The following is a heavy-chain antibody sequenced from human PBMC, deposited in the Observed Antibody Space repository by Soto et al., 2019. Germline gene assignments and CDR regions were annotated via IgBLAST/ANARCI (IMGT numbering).Heavy chain of an antibody. CDR2: ISGSGGST. D-gene: IGHD3-10*01. J-gene: IGHJ4*02. V-gene: IGHV3-23*01. Sequence: PGGSLRLSCAASGFTFSSYAMSWARQAPGKGLEWVSAISGSGGSTYYADSVKGRFTISRDNSKNTLYLQMNSLRAEDTAVYYCAKVSYGSGSYEYYFDYWGQGTLVTVSS. CDR1: GFTFSSYA. CDR3: AKVSYGSGSYEYYFDY.